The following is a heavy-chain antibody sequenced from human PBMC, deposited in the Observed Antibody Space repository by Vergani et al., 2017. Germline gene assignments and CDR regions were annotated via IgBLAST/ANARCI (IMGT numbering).Heavy chain of an antibody. CDR1: GGSISTFY. J-gene: IGHJ6*02. CDR2: VFHSGST. CDR3: ARGGWGTVTTFFHYGMDV. Sequence: QVQLQESGPGLVKPSESLSLSCIISGGSISTFYWSWIRQPPGKGLEWIGYVFHSGSTNYSPSLKSRVTISVDTSKNQFSLKLSSVTAADTAVYYCARGGWGTVTTFFHYGMDVWGQGP. V-gene: IGHV4-59*01. D-gene: IGHD4-17*01.